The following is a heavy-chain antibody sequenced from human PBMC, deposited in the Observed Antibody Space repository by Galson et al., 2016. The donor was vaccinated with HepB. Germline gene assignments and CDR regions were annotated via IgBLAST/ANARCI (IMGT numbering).Heavy chain of an antibody. D-gene: IGHD3-9*01. CDR1: GFSLSTLGMR. CDR2: IDWDDDT. CDR3: AQSYDTDWYYAFEI. J-gene: IGHJ3*02. V-gene: IGHV2-70*04. Sequence: PALVKPTQTLTLTCSFSGFSLSTLGMRVSWIRQPPGKPLEWLARIDWDDDTFHRTSLKTRLAIFKDTSKNQVFLIMTNVDPVDTATYYCAQSYDTDWYYAFEIWGQGTMVTVSS.